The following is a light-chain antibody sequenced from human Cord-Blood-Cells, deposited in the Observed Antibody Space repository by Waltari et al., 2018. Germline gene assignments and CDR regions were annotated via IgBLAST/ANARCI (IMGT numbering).Light chain of an antibody. Sequence: QSALTQPRSVSGSPGQSVTISCTGPSSDVGGYNYVSWYPQHPGKAPNLMIYDVSKRPSGVPDRFSGSKSGNTASLTISGLQAEDEADYYCCSYAGSYTWVFGGGTKLTVL. CDR1: SSDVGGYNY. J-gene: IGLJ3*02. CDR2: DVS. V-gene: IGLV2-11*01. CDR3: CSYAGSYTWV.